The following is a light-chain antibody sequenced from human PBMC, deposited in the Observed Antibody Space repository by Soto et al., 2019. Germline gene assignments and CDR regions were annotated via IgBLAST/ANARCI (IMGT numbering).Light chain of an antibody. J-gene: IGKJ4*01. CDR1: QAIRND. Sequence: DIQMTQSPSSLSASVGDRVTITCRASQAIRNDLGWYQQKAGKAPKRLIYAASSLQSGVPSRFSGGGSGTEFTLTVSSLQPEDSATYYCLQHNSYPPTFGGGTKVEIK. V-gene: IGKV1-17*01. CDR2: AAS. CDR3: LQHNSYPPT.